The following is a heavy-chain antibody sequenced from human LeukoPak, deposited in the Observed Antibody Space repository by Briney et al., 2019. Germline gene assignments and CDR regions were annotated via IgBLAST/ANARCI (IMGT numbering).Heavy chain of an antibody. D-gene: IGHD6-19*01. CDR3: AREVAVAGPTDAFDI. CDR1: GDSFSSNSAA. V-gene: IGHV6-1*01. Sequence: SQTLSLTCAVSGDSFSSNSAAWNRIRQSPARGLEWLVRTYYRSKWYNDYAVSVKSRITITPDTSKNQFSLQLNSVTPEDTAVYYCAREVAVAGPTDAFDIWGQGTMVTVSS. CDR2: TYYRSKWYN. J-gene: IGHJ3*02.